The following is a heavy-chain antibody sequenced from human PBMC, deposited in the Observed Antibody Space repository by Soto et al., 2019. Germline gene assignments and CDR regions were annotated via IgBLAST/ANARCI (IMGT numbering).Heavy chain of an antibody. J-gene: IGHJ4*02. V-gene: IGHV4-4*07. CDR1: GGSISSYY. CDR2: IYTSGST. CDR3: ARVVAYCGGDCYSWVFDY. Sequence: SEPLSLTCTVSGGSISSYYWSWIRQPAGKGLEWIGRIYTSGSTNYNPSLKSRVTMSVDTSKNQFSLKLSSVTAADTAVYYCARVVAYCGGDCYSWVFDYWGQGTLVTVSS. D-gene: IGHD2-21*02.